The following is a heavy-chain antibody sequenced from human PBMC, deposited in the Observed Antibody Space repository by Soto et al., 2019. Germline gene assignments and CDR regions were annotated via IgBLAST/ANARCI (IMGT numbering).Heavy chain of an antibody. J-gene: IGHJ4*02. Sequence: QVQLVESGGGVVQPGGSLRLSCAASGFTFSSYGMHWVRQAPGKGLEGVAVIWYDGSNKYYADSVKGRFTISRDNSKNNLSLQMNSLRAEDRAVYYCASGGFRKCGAFDYWGQGTLVTVSS. CDR3: ASGGFRKCGAFDY. CDR2: IWYDGSNK. V-gene: IGHV3-33*01. CDR1: GFTFSSYG. D-gene: IGHD2-15*01.